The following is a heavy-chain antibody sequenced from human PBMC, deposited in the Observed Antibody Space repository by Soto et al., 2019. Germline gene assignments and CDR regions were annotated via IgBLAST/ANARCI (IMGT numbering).Heavy chain of an antibody. Sequence: SVPTVVNPTHTLTLTCTFSGFSLNSNGRCVNWIRQPPGKALEWLALIDCDDDKYYSTSLKTRLTISRDTSNNQVVLTMTNMNPVDTATYYCARTSALPLGYQRGMEVWGRGTTVADSS. CDR3: ARTSALPLGYQRGMEV. V-gene: IGHV2-70*13. CDR1: GFSLNSNGRC. J-gene: IGHJ6*02. D-gene: IGHD2-2*01. CDR2: IDCDDDK.